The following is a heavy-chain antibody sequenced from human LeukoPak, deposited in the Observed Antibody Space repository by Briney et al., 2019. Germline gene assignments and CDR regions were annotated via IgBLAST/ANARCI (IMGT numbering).Heavy chain of an antibody. V-gene: IGHV3-11*01. Sequence: GGSLRLSCAASGFTFSDYYMSWIRQAPGKGLEWVSYISSSGSTIYYADSVKGRFTISRDNAKNSLYLQMNSLRAEDTAVYYCARECWSGYSSSWSQPFDYWGQGTLVTVSS. CDR2: ISSSGSTI. J-gene: IGHJ4*02. CDR1: GFTFSDYY. D-gene: IGHD6-13*01. CDR3: ARECWSGYSSSWSQPFDY.